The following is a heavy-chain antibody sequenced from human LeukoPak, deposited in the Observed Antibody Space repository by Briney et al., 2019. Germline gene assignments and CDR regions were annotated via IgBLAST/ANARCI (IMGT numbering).Heavy chain of an antibody. Sequence: GASVKVSCKASGYTFINYAIHWVRQAPGQGLEWMGIINPSGGSTSYAQKFQGRVTMTRDTSTSTVYMELSSLRSEDTAVYYCAREATITGWGVGRWDYGMDVWGQGTTVTVSS. D-gene: IGHD5-24*01. CDR2: INPSGGST. V-gene: IGHV1-46*01. CDR3: AREATITGWGVGRWDYGMDV. J-gene: IGHJ6*02. CDR1: GYTFINYA.